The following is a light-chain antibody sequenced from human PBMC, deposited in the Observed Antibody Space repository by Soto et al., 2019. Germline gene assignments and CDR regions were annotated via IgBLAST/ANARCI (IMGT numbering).Light chain of an antibody. CDR3: SSYTTSAPYV. V-gene: IGLV2-14*01. J-gene: IGLJ1*01. CDR2: EVT. Sequence: QSALTQPASVSGFPGQSITISCTGTSSDVGAYNFVSWYQHHPGRAPKLIIYEVTIRPSGVSNRFSGSKSGNTASLTISGLQAEDEADYYCSSYTTSAPYVFGSGTKLTVL. CDR1: SSDVGAYNF.